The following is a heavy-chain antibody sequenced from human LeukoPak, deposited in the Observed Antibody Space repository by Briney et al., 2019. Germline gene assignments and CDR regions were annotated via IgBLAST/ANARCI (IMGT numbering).Heavy chain of an antibody. D-gene: IGHD1-26*01. CDR2: IYYSGST. Sequence: SETLSLTCTVSGGSISSGGYYWSWIRQPPGKGLEWIGYIYYSGSTYYNPSLKSRVTISVDTSKNQFSLKLRSVTAADTAVYYCARDSGSYYYMDVWGKGTTVTVSS. V-gene: IGHV4-31*03. J-gene: IGHJ6*03. CDR3: ARDSGSYYYMDV. CDR1: GGSISSGGYY.